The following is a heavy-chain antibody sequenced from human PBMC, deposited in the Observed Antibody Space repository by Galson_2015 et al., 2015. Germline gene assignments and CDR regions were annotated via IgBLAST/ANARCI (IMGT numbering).Heavy chain of an antibody. CDR1: GFSFRTYS. Sequence: SLRLSCAASGFSFRTYSMVWVRRAPGKGLEWVSYISRSAGTISYADSVKGRFTISRDNARNSLYLHMNSLRDEDTAVYYCAREDRDGTGPDYWGQGTLVTVSS. V-gene: IGHV3-48*02. D-gene: IGHD3/OR15-3a*01. CDR2: ISRSAGTI. CDR3: AREDRDGTGPDY. J-gene: IGHJ4*02.